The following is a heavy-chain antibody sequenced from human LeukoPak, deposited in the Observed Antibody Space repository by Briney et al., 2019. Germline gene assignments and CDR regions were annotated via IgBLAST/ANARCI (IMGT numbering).Heavy chain of an antibody. J-gene: IGHJ5*02. CDR2: IYYSGST. Sequence: PSETLSLTCTVSGGSISSYYWSWIRQPPGKGLEWIGYIYYSGSTNYNPSLKSRVTISVDTSKNQFSLKLSSVTAADTAVYYCARVRTAGTLLDPWGQGTLVTVSS. CDR1: GGSISSYY. CDR3: ARVRTAGTLLDP. V-gene: IGHV4-59*12. D-gene: IGHD6-19*01.